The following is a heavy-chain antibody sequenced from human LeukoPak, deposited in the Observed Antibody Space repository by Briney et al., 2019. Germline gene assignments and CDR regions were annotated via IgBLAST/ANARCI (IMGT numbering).Heavy chain of an antibody. D-gene: IGHD2-15*01. CDR3: ARACSGGSCYLAAFDM. Sequence: AGGSLRLSCAASRFTFSTYAMSWVPQAPGKGLEWVSAISASGGSTYYADSVRGRFTISRDNSKNTLYLQMNSLSAEDTAVYYCARACSGGSCYLAAFDMWGQGTLVTVSS. CDR2: ISASGGST. J-gene: IGHJ3*02. V-gene: IGHV3-23*01. CDR1: RFTFSTYA.